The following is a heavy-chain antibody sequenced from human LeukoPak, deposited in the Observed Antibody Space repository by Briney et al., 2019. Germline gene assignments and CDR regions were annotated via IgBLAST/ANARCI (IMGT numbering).Heavy chain of an antibody. D-gene: IGHD3-22*01. Sequence: GGSLRLSCVVSGITLSNYGMSWVRQAPGKGLEWVAGISGSGGGTNYADSVQGRFTISRDNPKNTLYLQMNGLRAEDTAVYFCAKRGVVIRVILVGFHKEAYYFDSWGQGALVTVSS. J-gene: IGHJ4*02. V-gene: IGHV3-23*01. CDR3: AKRGVVIRVILVGFHKEAYYFDS. CDR1: GITLSNYG. CDR2: ISGSGGGT.